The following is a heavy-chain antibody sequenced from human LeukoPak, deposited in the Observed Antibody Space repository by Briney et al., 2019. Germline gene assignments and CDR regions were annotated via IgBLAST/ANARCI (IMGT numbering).Heavy chain of an antibody. D-gene: IGHD3-10*01. CDR3: ARYDSGEFDY. V-gene: IGHV4-39*01. CDR2: LYDSGST. Sequence: PSETLSLTCTVSGGSISSSSYYWDWIRQPPGKGLEWIGNLYDSGSTHYNPSLRSRVTISADTSKNQFSLKLSSVTAADTAVYYCARYDSGEFDYWGRGTLVIVSS. CDR1: GGSISSSSYY. J-gene: IGHJ4*02.